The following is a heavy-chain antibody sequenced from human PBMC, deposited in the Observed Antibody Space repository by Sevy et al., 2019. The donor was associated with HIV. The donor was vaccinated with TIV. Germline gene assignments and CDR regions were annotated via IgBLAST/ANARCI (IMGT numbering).Heavy chain of an antibody. V-gene: IGHV1-2*02. Sequence: ASVKVSCKASGYTFTGYYMHWVRQAPGQGLEWMGWINPNSGGTNYAQKFQGRVTMTRDTSISTAYMELSRLRPDDTAVYYCARPILSGSYYGGGFDYWGQGTLVTVSS. CDR2: INPNSGGT. J-gene: IGHJ4*02. D-gene: IGHD1-26*01. CDR3: ARPILSGSYYGGGFDY. CDR1: GYTFTGYY.